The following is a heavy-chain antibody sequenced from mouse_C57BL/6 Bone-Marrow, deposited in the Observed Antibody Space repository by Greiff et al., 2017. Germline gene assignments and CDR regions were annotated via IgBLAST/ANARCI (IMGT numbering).Heavy chain of an antibody. V-gene: IGHV14-3*01. CDR3: ARAVESEYYDMDY. Sequence: VQLQQSVAELVRPGASVSLSCTASGFTITNTYIHCLMQRPQQDLLWIGRIDPANGNTNYTPKFQSQTTITADTSSNTAYLQLSSLTSEDTAIYYCARAVESEYYDMDYWGQGTSVTVSS. D-gene: IGHD1-1*01. CDR2: IDPANGNT. J-gene: IGHJ4*01. CDR1: GFTITNTY.